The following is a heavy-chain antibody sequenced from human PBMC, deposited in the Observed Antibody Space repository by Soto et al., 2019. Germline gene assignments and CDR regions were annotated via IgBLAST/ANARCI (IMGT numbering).Heavy chain of an antibody. J-gene: IGHJ4*02. D-gene: IGHD3-16*01. CDR1: GGSFSSGSYY. CDR2: IYYSGST. Sequence: SETLSLTCTASGGSFSSGSYYWSWIRQPPGKGLEWIGYIYYSGSTNYNPPLKSRVTISVDTSKNQFSLKLSSVTAADTAVYYCARDRDYVLAYWGQGTLVTVSS. V-gene: IGHV4-61*01. CDR3: ARDRDYVLAY.